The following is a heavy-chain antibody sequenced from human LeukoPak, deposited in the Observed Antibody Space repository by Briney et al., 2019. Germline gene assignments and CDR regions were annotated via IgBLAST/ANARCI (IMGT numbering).Heavy chain of an antibody. CDR1: GFTVSSNY. CDR3: ASQSGVDTDYFDY. J-gene: IGHJ4*02. CDR2: IYSGGST. D-gene: IGHD5-18*01. V-gene: IGHV3-53*01. Sequence: TGGSLRLSCAASGFTVSSNYMSWVRQAPGKGLEWVSVIYSGGSTYYADSVKGRFTISRDNSKNTLYLQMNSLRAEDTAVYYCASQSGVDTDYFDYWGQGTLVTVSS.